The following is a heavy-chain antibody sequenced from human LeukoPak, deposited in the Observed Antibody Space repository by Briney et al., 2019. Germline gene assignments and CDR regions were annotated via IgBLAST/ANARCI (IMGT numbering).Heavy chain of an antibody. CDR1: GGSISSGVYC. CDR3: ARVGRWNDLEY. D-gene: IGHD1-1*01. V-gene: IGHV4-30-4*07. J-gene: IGHJ4*02. CDR2: IYYSGST. Sequence: SETLSLTCAVSGGSISSGVYCWSWIRQPPGKGLEWIGYIYYSGSTYYNPSLKSRVTILVDTSNNQCSLKLNSVTAADTAVYYCARVGRWNDLEYWGQGTLVTVSS.